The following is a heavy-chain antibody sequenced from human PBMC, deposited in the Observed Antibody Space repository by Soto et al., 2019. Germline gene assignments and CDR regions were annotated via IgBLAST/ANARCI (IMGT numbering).Heavy chain of an antibody. CDR3: AKARLLGYYYYYGMDV. J-gene: IGHJ6*02. V-gene: IGHV3-30*18. CDR1: GFTFSSYW. Sequence: GGSLRLSCAASGFTFSSYWMSWVRQAPGKGLEWVAVISYDGSNKYYADSVKGRFTISRDNSKNTLYLQMNSLRAEDTAVYYCAKARLLGYYYYYGMDVWGQGTTVTVSS. D-gene: IGHD6-25*01. CDR2: ISYDGSNK.